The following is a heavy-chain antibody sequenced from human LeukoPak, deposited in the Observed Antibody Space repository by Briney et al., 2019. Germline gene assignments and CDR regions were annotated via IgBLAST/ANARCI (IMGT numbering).Heavy chain of an antibody. J-gene: IGHJ3*02. CDR1: GFTFSSYE. V-gene: IGHV3-48*03. Sequence: GGSLRLSCVASGFTFSSYEMNWVRQAPGKGLEWLSYIGSSDSTTHYADSVKGRFTISRDNAKNSLYLQMNSLRAEDTALYYCAKVREAAAAANGAFDIWGQGTMVTVSS. CDR3: AKVREAAAAANGAFDI. D-gene: IGHD6-13*01. CDR2: IGSSDSTT.